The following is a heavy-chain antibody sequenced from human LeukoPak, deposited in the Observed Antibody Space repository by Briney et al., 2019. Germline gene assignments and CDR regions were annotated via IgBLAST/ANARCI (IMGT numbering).Heavy chain of an antibody. J-gene: IGHJ4*02. CDR1: AFTFSTYS. Sequence: GGSLRLSCAASAFTFSTYSMNWVRQAPGKGLEWVSSISSSSNYIYYADSVNGRFTISRDNAKNTLYLQMNSLRAEDTAVYYCAILTIFGVVTTVIENDYWGQGTLVTVSS. V-gene: IGHV3-21*01. D-gene: IGHD3-3*01. CDR3: AILTIFGVVTTVIENDY. CDR2: ISSSSNYI.